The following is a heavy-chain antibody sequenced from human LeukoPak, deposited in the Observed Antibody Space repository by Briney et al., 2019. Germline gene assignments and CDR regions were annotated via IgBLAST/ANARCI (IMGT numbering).Heavy chain of an antibody. V-gene: IGHV3-23*01. J-gene: IGHJ4*02. CDR2: ISGSGGGT. CDR3: AKDPVSVGATIFVDY. CDR1: GFTFSDYA. Sequence: HPGGSLRLSCAASGFTFSDYAMSWVRQAPGKGPEWVSGISGSGGGTYYADSVKGRFTISRDNSKNTLYLQMNSLRAEDTAVYYCAKDPVSVGATIFVDYWGQGTLVTVSS. D-gene: IGHD1-26*01.